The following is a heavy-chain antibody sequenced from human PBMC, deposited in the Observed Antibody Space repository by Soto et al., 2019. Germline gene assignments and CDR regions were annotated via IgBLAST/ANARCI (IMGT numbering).Heavy chain of an antibody. J-gene: IGHJ4*02. D-gene: IGHD3-9*01. Sequence: EVQLLESGGGLVQPGGSLRLSCAASGFTFSTFDMSWVRQAPGKGLEWVSAILGSTGNTYYADSVKGRFTISKDNCENTLFLHMNSLRPEDTALYYCTKGAWLDYWGQGMLVTVSS. V-gene: IGHV3-23*01. CDR3: TKGAWLDY. CDR2: ILGSTGNT. CDR1: GFTFSTFD.